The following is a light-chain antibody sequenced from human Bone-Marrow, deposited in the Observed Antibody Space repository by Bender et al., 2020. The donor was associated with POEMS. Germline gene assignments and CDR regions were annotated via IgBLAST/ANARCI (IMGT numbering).Light chain of an antibody. V-gene: IGLV3-1*01. Sequence: SYELTQPPSGSVSPGQTASITCSGDDLGDKYVAWYQQKPGQSPVLVIYQDTKRPSGIPERFSGSNSGNTATLTISGTQAMDEADYHCQAWDTYSVIFGGGTKLTVL. CDR1: DLGDKY. J-gene: IGLJ2*01. CDR3: QAWDTYSVI. CDR2: QDT.